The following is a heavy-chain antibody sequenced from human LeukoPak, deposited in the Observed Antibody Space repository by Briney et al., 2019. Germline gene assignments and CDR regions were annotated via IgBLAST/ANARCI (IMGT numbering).Heavy chain of an antibody. CDR1: GYSISSGYY. CDR3: AREYSNSYVDY. Sequence: SETLSLTCTVSGYSISSGYYWGWIRQPPGKGLEWIGSIYHSGSTYYNPSLKSRVTISVDTSKNQFSLKLSSVTAADTAVYYCAREYSNSYVDYWGQGILVTVSS. J-gene: IGHJ4*02. V-gene: IGHV4-38-2*02. D-gene: IGHD4-11*01. CDR2: IYHSGST.